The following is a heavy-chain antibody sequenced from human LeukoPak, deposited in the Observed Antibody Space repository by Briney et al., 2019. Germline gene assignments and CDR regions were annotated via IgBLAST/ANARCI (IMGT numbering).Heavy chain of an antibody. CDR1: GGSFSGYY. J-gene: IGHJ3*02. V-gene: IGHV4-34*01. CDR2: INHSGST. D-gene: IGHD5-18*01. Sequence: SETLSLTCAVYGGSFSGYYWSWIRQPPGKGLEWIGEINHSGSTNYNPSLKSRVTISVDTSKNQFSLKLSSVTAADTAVYYCARAAMAAYAFDIWGQGTMVTVSS. CDR3: ARAAMAAYAFDI.